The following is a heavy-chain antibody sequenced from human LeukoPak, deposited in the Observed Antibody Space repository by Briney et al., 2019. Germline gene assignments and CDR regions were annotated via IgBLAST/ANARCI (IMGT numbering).Heavy chain of an antibody. V-gene: IGHV1-69*05. Sequence: VASVKVSCKASGGTFSSYAISWVRQAPRQGLEWMGGIIPIFGTANYAQKFQGRVTITTDESTSTAYMELSSLRSEDTAVYYCAGCEAAPGHYYYMDVWGKGTTVTVSS. D-gene: IGHD6-13*01. J-gene: IGHJ6*03. CDR2: IIPIFGTA. CDR1: GGTFSSYA. CDR3: AGCEAAPGHYYYMDV.